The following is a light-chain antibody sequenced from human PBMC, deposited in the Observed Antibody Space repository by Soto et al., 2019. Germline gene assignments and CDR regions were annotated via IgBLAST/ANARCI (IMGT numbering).Light chain of an antibody. Sequence: EIVMTQSPATLSVTPGERATLSCRASQSVSSNLAWYQQKPGQAPRLLMFNASTRATGIPARFIGSGSGTEFTLTITSLQSEDFAVYYCQQFNYWPPLTFGGGTKGISN. CDR2: NAS. J-gene: IGKJ4*01. CDR3: QQFNYWPPLT. CDR1: QSVSSN. V-gene: IGKV3-15*01.